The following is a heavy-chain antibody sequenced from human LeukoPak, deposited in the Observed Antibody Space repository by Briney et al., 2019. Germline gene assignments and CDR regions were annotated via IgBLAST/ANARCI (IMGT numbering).Heavy chain of an antibody. CDR2: INHSGST. V-gene: IGHV4-34*01. CDR1: GGSFCGYY. J-gene: IGHJ5*02. Sequence: SETLSLTCAVYGGSFCGYYWSWIRQPPGKGLEWIGEINHSGSTNYNPSLKSRVTISVDTSKNQFSLKLSSVTAADTAVYYCARDRGNYYGSGSYYDWFDPWGQGTLVTVSS. D-gene: IGHD3-10*01. CDR3: ARDRGNYYGSGSYYDWFDP.